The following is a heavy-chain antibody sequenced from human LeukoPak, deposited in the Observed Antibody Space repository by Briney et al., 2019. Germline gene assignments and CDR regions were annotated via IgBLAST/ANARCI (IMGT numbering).Heavy chain of an antibody. J-gene: IGHJ4*02. CDR1: GFTFSSYW. V-gene: IGHV3-7*04. CDR2: IKQDGSEK. D-gene: IGHD3-10*01. Sequence: GGSLRLSCAASGFTFSSYWMSWVRQAPGKGLEWVANIKQDGSEKFYVASVKGRFTISRDNAKSSLYLQMNSLRAEDTAVYFCVRESVYGSRSYYSYWGQGTLVTVSS. CDR3: VRESVYGSRSYYSY.